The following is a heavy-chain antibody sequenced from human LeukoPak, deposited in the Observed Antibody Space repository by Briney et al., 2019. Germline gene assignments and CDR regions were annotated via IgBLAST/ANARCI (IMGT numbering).Heavy chain of an antibody. V-gene: IGHV4-39*01. J-gene: IGHJ3*02. D-gene: IGHD6-6*01. CDR1: GVSISSTGHY. CDR3: ARRSAALDAFDI. CDR2: IYYSGST. Sequence: SETLSLTCTVSGVSISSTGHYWGWIRQPPEKGLESIGNIYYSGSTNYNPSLKSRVTISVDTSKNQFSLKLSSVTAADTAEYYCARRSAALDAFDIWGQGTMVTVSS.